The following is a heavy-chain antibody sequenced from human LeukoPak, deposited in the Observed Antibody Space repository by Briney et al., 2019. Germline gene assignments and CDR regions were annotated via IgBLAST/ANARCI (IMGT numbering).Heavy chain of an antibody. J-gene: IGHJ4*02. CDR2: IYYSGST. V-gene: IGHV4-39*07. CDR3: ARVGSSSSDTNFDY. Sequence: SETLSLTCTVSGGSISSYYWSWIRQPPGKGLEWIGSIYYSGSTYYNPSLKSRVTISVDTSKNQFSLKLSSVTAADTAVYYCARVGSSSSDTNFDYWGQGTLVTVSS. CDR1: GGSISSYY. D-gene: IGHD6-6*01.